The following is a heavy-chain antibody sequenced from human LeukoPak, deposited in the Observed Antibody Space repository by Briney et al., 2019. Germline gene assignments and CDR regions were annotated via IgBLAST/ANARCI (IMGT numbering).Heavy chain of an antibody. D-gene: IGHD5-12*01. V-gene: IGHV4-39*01. CDR1: GGTITCSSVY. J-gene: IGHJ5*02. Sequence: SETLSLTCIVSGGTITCSSVYWGWIRQPPGKGLEWLGSLFFNGGTYYNPSFEPRVTMSVDTSKNQFSLRLRSATAADTAMYYCARHPRGYSGPTWLDPWGQGILVTVSS. CDR2: LFFNGGT. CDR3: ARHPRGYSGPTWLDP.